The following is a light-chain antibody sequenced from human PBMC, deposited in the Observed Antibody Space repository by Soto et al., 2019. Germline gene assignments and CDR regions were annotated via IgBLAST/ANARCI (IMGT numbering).Light chain of an antibody. Sequence: DIVMTQSPLSLPVTPGEPASISCRSSQSLLHSNGYNYLDRYLQKPGQSPQLLIYLGSNRASGVPDRFSGSGSGTDFTLKISRVEAEDVGVYYCMQALQTPPTFTFGPGTKVDIK. CDR3: MQALQTPPTFT. J-gene: IGKJ3*01. V-gene: IGKV2-28*01. CDR2: LGS. CDR1: QSLLHSNGYNY.